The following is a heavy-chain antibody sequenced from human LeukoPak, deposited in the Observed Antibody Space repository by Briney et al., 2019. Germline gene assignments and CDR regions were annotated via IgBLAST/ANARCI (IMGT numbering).Heavy chain of an antibody. CDR2: ISYGGSNK. Sequence: PGGSLRLSCAASGFTFSSYVMHWGRHAAGKGLEWVAVISYGGSNKYYADSVKGRFTISRDNSKNTLYLQMNTVRAEDAAVYYCARVTLGYFDYWGQGTLVTVSS. CDR1: GFTFSSYV. D-gene: IGHD1-26*01. J-gene: IGHJ4*02. CDR3: ARVTLGYFDY. V-gene: IGHV3-30*04.